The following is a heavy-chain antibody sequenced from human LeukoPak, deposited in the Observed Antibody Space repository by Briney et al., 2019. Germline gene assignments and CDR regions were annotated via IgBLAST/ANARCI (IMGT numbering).Heavy chain of an antibody. J-gene: IGHJ4*02. Sequence: ASVKVSCKASGYTLSSYYMHWVRQAPGQGLEWMGIITPSGDTTSYAQKFHGRVIMSRDTSTSTVYMELRSLRSEDTAVYYCARRLGVGSGWYGAPFDFWGQGTLVTVSS. CDR2: ITPSGDTT. V-gene: IGHV1-46*01. CDR1: GYTLSSYY. CDR3: ARRLGVGSGWYGAPFDF. D-gene: IGHD6-19*01.